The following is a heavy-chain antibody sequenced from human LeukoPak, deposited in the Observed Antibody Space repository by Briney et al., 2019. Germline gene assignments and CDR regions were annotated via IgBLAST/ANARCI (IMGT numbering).Heavy chain of an antibody. Sequence: GGSLRLSCAASGFTFDDYGMSWVRQAPGKGLEWVAVIYSGGSTYYADSVKGRFTISRDNSKNTLYLQMNSLRAEDTAVYYCAREVQDSFDYWGQGTLVTVSS. J-gene: IGHJ4*02. V-gene: IGHV3-66*01. CDR1: GFTFDDYG. CDR3: AREVQDSFDY. CDR2: IYSGGST.